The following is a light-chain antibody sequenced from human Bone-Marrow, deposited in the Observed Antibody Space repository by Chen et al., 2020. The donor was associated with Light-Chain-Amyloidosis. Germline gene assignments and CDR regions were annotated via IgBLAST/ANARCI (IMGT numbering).Light chain of an antibody. CDR3: QQYNNWPRT. J-gene: IGKJ1*01. CDR1: QSVSSN. CDR2: GAS. Sequence: EIVMTLSPATLSESPGERATLSCRASQSVSSNLAWYQQKPGQAPRLLIYGASTRATGTPARFSGSGSGTEFTLTISSMQSEDFAVYYCQQYNNWPRTFGQGTKVEIK. V-gene: IGKV3-15*01.